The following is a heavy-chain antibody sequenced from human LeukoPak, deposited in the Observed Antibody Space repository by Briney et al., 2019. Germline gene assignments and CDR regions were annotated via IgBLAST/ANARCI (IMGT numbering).Heavy chain of an antibody. Sequence: ASVKVSCKASGGTFSSYAISWVRQAPGQGLEWMGGVIPIFGTANYAQKFQGRVTITADESTSTAYMELSSLRSEDTAVYYCATFVVVPAATYYYMDVWGKGTTVTVSS. D-gene: IGHD2-2*01. V-gene: IGHV1-69*13. CDR1: GGTFSSYA. CDR3: ATFVVVPAATYYYMDV. CDR2: VIPIFGTA. J-gene: IGHJ6*03.